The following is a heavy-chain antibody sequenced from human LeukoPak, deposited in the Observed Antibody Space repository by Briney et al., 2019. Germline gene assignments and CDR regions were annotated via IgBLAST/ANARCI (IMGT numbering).Heavy chain of an antibody. D-gene: IGHD6-13*01. Sequence: SSETLSLTCTVSGGSISIDSYYWSWIRQPAGKGLEWIGRIYTSGGTNYNPSLKSRVTTSLDTSKNQVSLKVSSVTAADTAVYYCARDEKGIAAAGAYWGQGTLVTVSS. V-gene: IGHV4-61*02. CDR3: ARDEKGIAAAGAY. CDR1: GGSISIDSYY. CDR2: IYTSGGT. J-gene: IGHJ4*02.